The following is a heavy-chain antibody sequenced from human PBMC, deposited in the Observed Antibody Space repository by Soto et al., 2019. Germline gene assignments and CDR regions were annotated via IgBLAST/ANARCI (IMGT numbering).Heavy chain of an antibody. V-gene: IGHV3-33*01. D-gene: IGHD6-19*01. CDR2: IWYDGSNK. CDR3: ARDPRALPEAVAGTILDY. Sequence: QVQLVESGGGVVQPGRSLRLSCAASGFTFSSYGMHWVRQAPGKGLEWVAVIWYDGSNKYYADSVKGRFTISRDNSKNTLYLQMNSLRAEDTAMYYCARDPRALPEAVAGTILDYWGQGTLVTVSS. CDR1: GFTFSSYG. J-gene: IGHJ4*02.